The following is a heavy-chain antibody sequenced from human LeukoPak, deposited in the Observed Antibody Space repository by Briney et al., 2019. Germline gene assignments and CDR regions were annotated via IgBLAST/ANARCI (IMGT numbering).Heavy chain of an antibody. V-gene: IGHV3-48*02. CDR2: ISSSSNTI. D-gene: IGHD2-21*01. CDR1: GFTFSSYT. CDR3: ARDLNRFGDYPYFDY. J-gene: IGHJ4*02. Sequence: PGRSLRLSCAASGFTFSSYTMNWVRQAPGKGLEWVSYISSSSNTIYYADSVKGRFTISRDNAKSSLYLQMNSLKDEDTAVYYCARDLNRFGDYPYFDYWGQGTPVTVSS.